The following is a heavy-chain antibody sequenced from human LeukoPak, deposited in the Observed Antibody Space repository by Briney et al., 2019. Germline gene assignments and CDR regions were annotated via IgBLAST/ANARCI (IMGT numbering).Heavy chain of an antibody. D-gene: IGHD3-10*01. CDR1: GDSITGYY. J-gene: IGHJ3*02. CDR3: AKSNGYGLVDI. Sequence: PSETLSLTCTVSGDSITGYYWGWIRQPPGKGLEWIGHIYYTGNTYYNASLTSRVTISVDTSKNQFSLKVISMTAADTAVYYCAKSNGYGLVDIWGQGTMVTVSS. CDR2: IYYTGNT. V-gene: IGHV4-39*07.